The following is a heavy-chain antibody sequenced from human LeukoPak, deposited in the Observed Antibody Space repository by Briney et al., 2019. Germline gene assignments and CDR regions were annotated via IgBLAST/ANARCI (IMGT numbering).Heavy chain of an antibody. V-gene: IGHV3-74*01. CDR3: ARVPNAYCGGDCYTYYFDY. D-gene: IGHD2-21*02. Sequence: PGGSLRLSCAASGLTFSSYWMHWVRQAPGKGLVWVSRINSDGSSTSYADSVKGRFTISRDNAKNTLYLQMNSLRAEDTAVYYCARVPNAYCGGDCYTYYFDYWGQGTLVTVSS. CDR1: GLTFSSYW. J-gene: IGHJ4*02. CDR2: INSDGSST.